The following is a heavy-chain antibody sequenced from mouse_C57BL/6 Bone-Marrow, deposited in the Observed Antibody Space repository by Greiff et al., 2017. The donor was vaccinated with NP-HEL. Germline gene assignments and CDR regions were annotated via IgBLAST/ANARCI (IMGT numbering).Heavy chain of an antibody. Sequence: EVKLMESGGGLVQPGESLKLSCESNEYEFPSHDMSWVRKTPEKRLELVAAINSDGGSTYYPDTMERRFIISRDNTKKTLYLQMSSLRSEDTALYYCARRRITTVVDHWYFDVWGTGTTVTVSS. V-gene: IGHV5-2*03. CDR2: INSDGGST. CDR1: EYEFPSHD. D-gene: IGHD1-1*01. J-gene: IGHJ1*03. CDR3: ARRRITTVVDHWYFDV.